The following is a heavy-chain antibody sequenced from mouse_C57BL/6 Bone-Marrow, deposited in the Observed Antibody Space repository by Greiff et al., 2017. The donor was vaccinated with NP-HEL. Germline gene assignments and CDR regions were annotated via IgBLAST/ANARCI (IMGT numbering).Heavy chain of an antibody. CDR1: GFTFSDYY. CDR2: ISNGGGST. Sequence: EVKLVESGGGLVQPGGSLKLSCAASGFTFSDYYMYWVRQTPEKRLEWVAYISNGGGSTYYPDTVKGRFTISRDNANNTLYLQMSRLKSEDTAMYYCARLYSNYVSWFAYWGQGTLVTVSA. J-gene: IGHJ3*01. D-gene: IGHD2-5*01. CDR3: ARLYSNYVSWFAY. V-gene: IGHV5-12*01.